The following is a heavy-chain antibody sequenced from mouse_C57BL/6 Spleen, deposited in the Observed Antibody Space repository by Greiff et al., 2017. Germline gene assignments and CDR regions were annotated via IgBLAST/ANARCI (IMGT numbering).Heavy chain of an antibody. CDR1: GFSLTSYG. J-gene: IGHJ4*01. Sequence: VQLVESGPGLVQPSQSLSITCTVSGFSLTSYGVHWVRQSPGKGLEWLGVIWRGGSTDYNAAFMSRLSITKDNSKSQVFFKMNMRHAVDTAIYNCATPYYSNYGAMDDWGQGTSVTVSS. CDR3: ATPYYSNYGAMDD. V-gene: IGHV2-5*01. CDR2: IWRGGST. D-gene: IGHD2-5*01.